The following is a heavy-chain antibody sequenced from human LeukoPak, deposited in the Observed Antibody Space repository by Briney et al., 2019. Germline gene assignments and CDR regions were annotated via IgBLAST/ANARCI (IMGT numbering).Heavy chain of an antibody. CDR2: IYSGGST. D-gene: IGHD3-22*01. CDR3: ARDKVYYYDSSGYSYYWYFDL. Sequence: PGGSLRLSCAASGFTFTTYAMSWVRQAPGKGLEWVSVIYSGGSTYYSDPVKGRFTISRDNSKNTLYLQMNSLRAEDTAVYYCARDKVYYYDSSGYSYYWYFDLWGRGTLVTVSS. CDR1: GFTFTTYA. J-gene: IGHJ2*01. V-gene: IGHV3-66*01.